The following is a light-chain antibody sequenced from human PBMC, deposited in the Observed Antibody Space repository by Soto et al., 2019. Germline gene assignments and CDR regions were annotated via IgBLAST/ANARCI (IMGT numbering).Light chain of an antibody. CDR3: QQRSNWPRT. Sequence: EIVLTQSPGTLSLSPGERATLSCRSSQSVSSSYLAWYQQKPGQDNRLLSYDVSNRATGIPARFSGSGSGTDFTLTISSLEPEEFAVYYCQQRSNWPRTFGQGTKLDI. J-gene: IGKJ1*01. V-gene: IGKV3D-20*02. CDR2: DVS. CDR1: QSVSSSY.